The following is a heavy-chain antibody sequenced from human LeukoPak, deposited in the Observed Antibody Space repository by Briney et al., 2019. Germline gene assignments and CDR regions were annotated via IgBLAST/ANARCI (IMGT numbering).Heavy chain of an antibody. CDR2: IFHSGST. CDR1: GGSITSSNW. V-gene: IGHV4-4*02. J-gene: IGHJ4*02. Sequence: SETLSLTCAVAGGSITSSNWWSWVRQSPGKGLQWIGDIFHSGSTNYNPSLKSRVTISVDTSKNQFSLKLSSVTAADTAVYYCATQGRYCSSTSCSTGGFDYWGQGTLVTVSS. D-gene: IGHD2-2*02. CDR3: ATQGRYCSSTSCSTGGFDY.